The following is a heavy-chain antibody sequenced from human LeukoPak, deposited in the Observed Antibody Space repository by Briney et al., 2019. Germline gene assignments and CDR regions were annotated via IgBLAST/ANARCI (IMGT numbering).Heavy chain of an antibody. D-gene: IGHD2/OR15-2a*01. CDR1: GGSIDITSV. CDR2: IAHDGRT. V-gene: IGHV4-4*02. Sequence: SETLSLTCGVSGGSIDITSVGSWVRQAPGKGLERIGEIAHDGRTNYNPSLRSRVTMFLDRANNQFSLSLTSVPAADSAVYYCARENRPFCPFAFWGQGVLVTVSS. J-gene: IGHJ4*02. CDR3: ARENRPFCPFAF.